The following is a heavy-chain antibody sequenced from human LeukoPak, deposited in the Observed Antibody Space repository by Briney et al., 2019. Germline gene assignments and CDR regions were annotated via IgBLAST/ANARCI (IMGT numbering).Heavy chain of an antibody. J-gene: IGHJ5*02. CDR1: GFKFNTHN. D-gene: IGHD4-11*01. Sequence: GGSLRLSCAVSGFKFNTHNLNWVRQAPGKGLEWVSSISSGSKYILYADSVKGRFTVSRDNAKNSLYLQMNSLRAEDTAVYYCARVRAGLQAFDTWGQGTLVTVSS. V-gene: IGHV3-21*01. CDR2: ISSGSKYI. CDR3: ARVRAGLQAFDT.